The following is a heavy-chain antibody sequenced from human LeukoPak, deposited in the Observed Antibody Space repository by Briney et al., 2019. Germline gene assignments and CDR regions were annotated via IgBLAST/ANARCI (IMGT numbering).Heavy chain of an antibody. CDR2: INTGATSE. CDR1: GFTFSNFE. D-gene: IGHD2-15*01. Sequence: GGSLRLSCTASGFTFSNFEMNWVRQAPGKGLQWLAYINTGATSEYYADSMKGRITISRDNAKNSLYLQMNSLRVEDTAIYYCARVVCTGGSCFQNDYWGQGTLVTVSS. V-gene: IGHV3-48*03. CDR3: ARVVCTGGSCFQNDY. J-gene: IGHJ4*02.